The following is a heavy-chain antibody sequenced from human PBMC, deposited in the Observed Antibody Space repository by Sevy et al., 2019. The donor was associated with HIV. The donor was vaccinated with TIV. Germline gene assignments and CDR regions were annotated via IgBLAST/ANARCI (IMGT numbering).Heavy chain of an antibody. CDR2: IRYDGSNK. Sequence: GGSLRLSCAASGFTFSSYGMHWVRQAPGKGLEWVAFIRYDGSNKYYADSVKGRFTISRDNSKNTLYLQMNSLRAEDTAVYYCAKVTRGMVATSYFDYWGQGTLVTVSS. J-gene: IGHJ4*02. CDR3: AKVTRGMVATSYFDY. V-gene: IGHV3-30*02. D-gene: IGHD5-12*01. CDR1: GFTFSSYG.